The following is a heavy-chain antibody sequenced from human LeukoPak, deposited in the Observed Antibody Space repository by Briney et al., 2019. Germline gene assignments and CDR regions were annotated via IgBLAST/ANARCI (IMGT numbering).Heavy chain of an antibody. CDR1: GFTFSSYS. Sequence: GGSLRLSCAASGFTFSSYSMNWVRQAPGKGLEWVSSISSSSSYIYYADSVKGRFTISRDNAKNSLYLQMNSLRAEDTAVYYCASNPKYYYDSSGYYSPGDYWGQGTLVTVSP. V-gene: IGHV3-21*01. CDR2: ISSSSSYI. CDR3: ASNPKYYYDSSGYYSPGDY. D-gene: IGHD3-22*01. J-gene: IGHJ4*02.